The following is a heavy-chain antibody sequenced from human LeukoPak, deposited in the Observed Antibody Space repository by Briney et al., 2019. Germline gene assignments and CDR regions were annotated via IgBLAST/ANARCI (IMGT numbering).Heavy chain of an antibody. Sequence: GGSLRLSCVASGFTFNTYSLNWFRQAPGKGLEWISYISSSSATIYYADSVKGRFTISRDNAKNSLYLQMNSLRAEDTAVHYCARGRDLFDSWGQGTLVIVSS. CDR3: ARGRDLFDS. CDR1: GFTFNTYS. CDR2: ISSSSATI. V-gene: IGHV3-48*04. J-gene: IGHJ4*02.